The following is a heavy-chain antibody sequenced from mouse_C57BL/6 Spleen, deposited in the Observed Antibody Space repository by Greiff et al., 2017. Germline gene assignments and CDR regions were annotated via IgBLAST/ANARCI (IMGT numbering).Heavy chain of an antibody. CDR2: IYPGDGDT. V-gene: IGHV1-82*01. Sequence: QVQLQQSGPELVKPGASVKISCKASGYAFSSSWMNWVKQRPGKGLEWIGRIYPGDGDTTYNGKFKGKATLTADKSSSTAYMQLSSLTSEDSAVYFCAREGSSYWYFDVWGTGTTVTVSS. D-gene: IGHD1-1*01. CDR1: GYAFSSSW. J-gene: IGHJ1*03. CDR3: AREGSSYWYFDV.